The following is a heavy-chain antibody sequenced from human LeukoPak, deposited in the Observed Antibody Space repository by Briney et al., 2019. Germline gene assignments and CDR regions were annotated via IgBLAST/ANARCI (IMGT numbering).Heavy chain of an antibody. CDR3: ARSESSSWSNYYGMDV. Sequence: PSETLSLTCTVSGGSISSYYWSWIRQPPGKGLEWIGYIYYSGSTYYNPSLKSRVTMSVDTSKNQFSLKLSSVTAVDTAVYYCARSESSSWSNYYGMDVWGQGTTVTVSS. D-gene: IGHD6-13*01. CDR1: GGSISSYY. J-gene: IGHJ6*02. V-gene: IGHV4-59*04. CDR2: IYYSGST.